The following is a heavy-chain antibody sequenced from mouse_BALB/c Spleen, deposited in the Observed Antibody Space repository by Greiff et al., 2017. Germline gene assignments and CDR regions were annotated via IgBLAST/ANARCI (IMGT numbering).Heavy chain of an antibody. V-gene: IGHV5-6*01. J-gene: IGHJ1*01. Sequence: EVKLQESGGDLVKPGGSLKLSCAASGFTFSSYGMSWVRQTPDKRLEWVATISSGGSYTYYPDSVKGRFTISRDNAKNTLYLQMSSLKSEDTAMYYCARHGEGGPRYFDVWGAGTTVTVSS. CDR2: ISSGGSYT. CDR3: ARHGEGGPRYFDV. CDR1: GFTFSSYG. D-gene: IGHD3-3*01.